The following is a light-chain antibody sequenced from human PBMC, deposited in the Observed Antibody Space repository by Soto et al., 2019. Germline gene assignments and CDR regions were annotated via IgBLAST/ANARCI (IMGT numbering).Light chain of an antibody. Sequence: EIVLTQSPATLSLSPGERATLSCRASQSVYSYLAWYQQKPGQVPRLLIYEVSNRSTGIPVRFSGSGSGTDFTLTISSIEPEDFPVYYCQQRSNWPLTFGGGTKVEIK. J-gene: IGKJ4*01. CDR2: EVS. CDR3: QQRSNWPLT. V-gene: IGKV3-11*01. CDR1: QSVYSY.